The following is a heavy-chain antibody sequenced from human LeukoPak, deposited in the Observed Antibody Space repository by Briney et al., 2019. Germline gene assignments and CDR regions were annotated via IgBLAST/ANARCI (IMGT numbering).Heavy chain of an antibody. J-gene: IGHJ5*02. D-gene: IGHD3-10*01. CDR2: IYYSGST. CDR1: GGSISSYY. V-gene: IGHV4-59*01. Sequence: LETLSLTCTVSGGSISSYYWSWIRQPPGKGLEWIGYIYYSGSTNYNPSLKSRVTISVDTSKNQFSLKLTSVTAADTAVYYCAGDTGTVFDPWGQGTLVTVSS. CDR3: AGDTGTVFDP.